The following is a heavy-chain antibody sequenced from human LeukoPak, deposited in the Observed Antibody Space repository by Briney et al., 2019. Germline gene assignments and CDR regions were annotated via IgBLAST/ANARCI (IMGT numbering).Heavy chain of an antibody. CDR1: GGSFSTYY. D-gene: IGHD1-26*01. CDR3: ARGQGGNYYLNYFDY. CDR2: FYYSGST. J-gene: IGHJ4*02. V-gene: IGHV4-59*01. Sequence: PSETLSLTCTVTGGSFSTYYWSWIRQPPGKGLEWIGHFYYSGSTNYNPSLKSRVTISVDTSRNQFSLKLTSVTAADTAVYYCARGQGGNYYLNYFDYWGQGALVTVS.